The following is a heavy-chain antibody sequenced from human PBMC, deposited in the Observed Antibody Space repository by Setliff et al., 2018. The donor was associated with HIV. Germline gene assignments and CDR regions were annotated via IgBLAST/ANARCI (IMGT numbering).Heavy chain of an antibody. D-gene: IGHD3-22*01. J-gene: IGHJ4*02. CDR2: IYHSGST. Sequence: LSLTCTVSGYSISSAYYWGWIQQPPGKGLEWVGSIYHSGSTYYNPSLKSRVTISVDTSKKQFSLKLSSVTAADTAVYYCARDVRPLSDSSGYFFDWGQGTLVTVSS. CDR3: ARDVRPLSDSSGYFFD. CDR1: GYSISSAYY. V-gene: IGHV4-38-2*02.